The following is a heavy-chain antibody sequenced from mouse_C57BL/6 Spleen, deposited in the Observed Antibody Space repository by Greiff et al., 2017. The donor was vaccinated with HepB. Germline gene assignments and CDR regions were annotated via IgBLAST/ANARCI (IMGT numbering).Heavy chain of an antibody. CDR1: GYTFTDYN. CDR2: INPNNGGT. V-gene: IGHV1-22*01. J-gene: IGHJ3*01. CDR3: ARYYYGSAWFAY. Sequence: EVKVVESGPELVKPGASVKMSCKASGYTFTDYNMHWVKQSHGKSLEWIGYINPNNGGTSYNQKFKGKATLTVNKSSSTAYMELRSLTSEDSAVYYCARYYYGSAWFAYWGQGTLVTVSA. D-gene: IGHD1-1*01.